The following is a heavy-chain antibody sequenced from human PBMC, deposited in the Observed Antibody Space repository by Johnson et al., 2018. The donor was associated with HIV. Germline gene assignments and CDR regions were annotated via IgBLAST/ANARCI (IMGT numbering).Heavy chain of an antibody. D-gene: IGHD5-12*01. CDR2: IYSGGST. CDR1: GLNVSGHY. CDR3: ARGRFPEYIDIASGAFDI. V-gene: IGHV3-66*02. J-gene: IGHJ3*02. Sequence: VQLVESGGGLAQPGGSLRLSCAASGLNVSGHYMSWVRQSPGKGLEWVSVIYSGGSTYYTDSVKGRFTISRDNSKNTLYLQMNSLRAEDTAVYYCARGRFPEYIDIASGAFDIWGQGTMVTVSS.